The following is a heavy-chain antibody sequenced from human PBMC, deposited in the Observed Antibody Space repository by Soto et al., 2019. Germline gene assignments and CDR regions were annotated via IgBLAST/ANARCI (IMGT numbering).Heavy chain of an antibody. Sequence: QVHLVQSGAEVKKPGASVKVSCKAAGYTFTSYGISWVRQAPGQGLEWMGWISVYNGNTRYAQNLQGRVIMTTDTSTSTAYMELRSLRSDDTAVYYCAREDYSSLSSLYGMDVWGQGTTVTVSS. V-gene: IGHV1-18*01. CDR2: ISVYNGNT. J-gene: IGHJ6*02. CDR1: GYTFTSYG. D-gene: IGHD4-4*01. CDR3: AREDYSSLSSLYGMDV.